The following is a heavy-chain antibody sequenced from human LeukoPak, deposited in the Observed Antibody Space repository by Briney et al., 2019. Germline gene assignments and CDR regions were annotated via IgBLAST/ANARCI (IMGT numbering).Heavy chain of an antibody. CDR1: GYTFTGYY. J-gene: IGHJ5*02. D-gene: IGHD6-19*01. V-gene: IGHV1-8*02. CDR3: ARGIGSGWYGNWFDP. CDR2: MNPNSGNT. Sequence: ASVKVSCKASGYTFTGYYMHWVRQAPGQGLEWMGWMNPNSGNTGYAQKFQGRVTMTRNTSISTAYMELSSLRSEDTAVYYCARGIGSGWYGNWFDPWGQGTLVTVSS.